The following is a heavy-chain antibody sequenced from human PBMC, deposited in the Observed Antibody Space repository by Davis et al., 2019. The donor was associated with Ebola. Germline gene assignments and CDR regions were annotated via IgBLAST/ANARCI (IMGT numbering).Heavy chain of an antibody. D-gene: IGHD4-11*01. Sequence: SETLSLTCSVSGGSMSSFYWSWIRQPPGKGLEWIGNIYYSGTTNYNPSLKNRVTISRDTSENQFSLTVNSVTAADTAMYYCARTPQYSSYGSYFDYWGQGALVTVSS. CDR3: ARTPQYSSYGSYFDY. CDR2: IYYSGTT. V-gene: IGHV4-59*01. CDR1: GGSMSSFY. J-gene: IGHJ4*02.